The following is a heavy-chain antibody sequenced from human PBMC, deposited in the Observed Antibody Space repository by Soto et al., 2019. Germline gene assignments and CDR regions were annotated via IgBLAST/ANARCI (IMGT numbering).Heavy chain of an antibody. CDR1: GGSISSDYYY. CDR3: ARGGAIADFYFDS. J-gene: IGHJ4*02. D-gene: IGHD1-26*01. CDR2: IYYSGRT. V-gene: IGHV4-30-4*01. Sequence: QVPLQESGPGLVKPSETLSLTCTVSGGSISSDYYYWSWIRQPPGRGLEWIGYIYYSGRTYYNPSLKSRLILSVDTSKDQFSLGLSSVTAADTAVYYCARGGAIADFYFDSWGQGILVSVSS.